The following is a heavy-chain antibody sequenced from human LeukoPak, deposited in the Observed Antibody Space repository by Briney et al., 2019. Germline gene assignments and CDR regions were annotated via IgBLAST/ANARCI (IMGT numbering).Heavy chain of an antibody. CDR2: INHSGST. V-gene: IGHV4-30-2*01. CDR3: AAGQYCTNGVCYTGDFDY. J-gene: IGHJ4*02. Sequence: SQTLSLTCTVSGGSISSGGYYWSWIRQPPGKGLEWIGEINHSGSTNYNPSLKSRVTISVDTSKNQFSLKLSSVTAADTAVYYCAAGQYCTNGVCYTGDFDYWGQGTLVTVSS. D-gene: IGHD2-8*01. CDR1: GGSISSGGYY.